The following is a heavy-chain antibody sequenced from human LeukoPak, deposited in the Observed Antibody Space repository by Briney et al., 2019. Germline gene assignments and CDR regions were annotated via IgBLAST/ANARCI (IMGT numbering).Heavy chain of an antibody. CDR1: GFNFRGSS. V-gene: IGHV3-23*01. CDR2: ISASGDAT. CDR3: ANGPSSSWPGLNH. Sequence: PGGSLRLSCAVSGFNFRGSSMTWVRQAPGKGLEWVSSISASGDATYFADSVKGRSSVSRDNSKSTMSLQMNNLRVEDTAVYSCANGPSSSWPGLNHWGQGALVSVSS. D-gene: IGHD6-13*01. J-gene: IGHJ5*02.